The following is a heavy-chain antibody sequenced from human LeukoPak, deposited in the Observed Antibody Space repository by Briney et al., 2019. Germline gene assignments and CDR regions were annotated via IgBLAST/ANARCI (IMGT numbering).Heavy chain of an antibody. J-gene: IGHJ4*02. CDR2: ISGSGDTT. V-gene: IGHV3-23*01. Sequence: PGGSLRLSCADSGFSFHNFGMRWVRQAPGKGLEWVSTISGSGDTTYYADSVKGRFTISKDNSKNTLYLQLNSLRVEDTAVYFCAKADTPLPLRGPYFDYWGQGTLVTVSS. D-gene: IGHD3-16*01. CDR3: AKADTPLPLRGPYFDY. CDR1: GFSFHNFG.